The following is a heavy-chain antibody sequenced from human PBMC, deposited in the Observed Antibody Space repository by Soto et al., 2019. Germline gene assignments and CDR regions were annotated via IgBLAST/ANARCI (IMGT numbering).Heavy chain of an antibody. J-gene: IGHJ5*02. V-gene: IGHV2-5*02. CDR2: IYWDDDK. CDR3: AHSRYNWNYQDWFDP. CDR1: GFSLSTSGVG. Sequence: QITLKESGPTPVKPTQTLTLTCTFSGFSLSTSGVGVGWIRQPPGKALEWLALIYWDDDKRYSPSLKSRLTITKDTSKNHVVLTMTNMDPVDTATYYCAHSRYNWNYQDWFDPWGQGTLVTVSS. D-gene: IGHD1-7*01.